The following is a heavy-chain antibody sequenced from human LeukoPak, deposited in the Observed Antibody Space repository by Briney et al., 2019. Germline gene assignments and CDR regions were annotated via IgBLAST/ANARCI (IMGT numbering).Heavy chain of an antibody. CDR1: GGSFSGYY. CDR3: ARSTGSAMFIDY. CDR2: IYYSGNT. J-gene: IGHJ4*02. Sequence: SETLSLTCAVYGGSFSGYYWSWIRQPPGKGLEWLGYIYYSGNTDYNPSLKSRVAISVDTSKNQFSLKLSSVTAADTAVYYCARSTGSAMFIDYWGQGTLVTVSS. V-gene: IGHV4-59*01. D-gene: IGHD3-16*01.